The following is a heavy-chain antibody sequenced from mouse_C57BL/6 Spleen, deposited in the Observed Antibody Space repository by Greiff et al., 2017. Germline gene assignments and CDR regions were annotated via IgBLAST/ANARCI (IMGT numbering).Heavy chain of an antibody. J-gene: IGHJ3*01. CDR2: INPSTGGT. CDR3: AAYYSNYLFAY. Sequence: VQLKQSGPELVKPGASVKISCKASGYSFTGYYMNWVKQSPEKSLEWIGEINPSTGGTTYNQKFKAKATLTVAKSSSTAYMQLKSLTSEDSAVYYCAAYYSNYLFAYWGQGTLVTVSA. D-gene: IGHD2-5*01. CDR1: GYSFTGYY. V-gene: IGHV1-42*01.